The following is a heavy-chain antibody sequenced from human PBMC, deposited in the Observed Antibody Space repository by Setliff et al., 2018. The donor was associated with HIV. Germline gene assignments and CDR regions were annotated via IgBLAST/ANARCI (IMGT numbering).Heavy chain of an antibody. D-gene: IGHD1-1*01. CDR1: GGSMSTYY. J-gene: IGHJ4*02. CDR2: INHSGSI. CDR3: ARRPPLTTGREYYFDF. Sequence: SETLSLTCSVSGGSMSTYYWSWIRQPAGKSLEWIGEINHSGSINFNPTLMSRLTISIDTSKNQFPLKLNAVTAADTAVYYCARRPPLTTGREYYFDFWGQGTLVTVSS. V-gene: IGHV4-59*08.